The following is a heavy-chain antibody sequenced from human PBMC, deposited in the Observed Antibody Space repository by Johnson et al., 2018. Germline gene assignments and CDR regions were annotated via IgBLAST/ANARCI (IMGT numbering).Heavy chain of an antibody. J-gene: IGHJ3*02. V-gene: IGHV3-23*04. CDR1: GFTFRTSA. D-gene: IGHD3-22*01. Sequence: EVRLVESGGGLVQPGGSLRLFCAASGFTFRTSAMNWVRQAPGKGLEWVSRIRGSGGSTIYADSVTGHFTISRDNSKNPRYLQMNSPRAAHTAIYYCAKNPRSYYDTTDALDIWGHGTMVTVSS. CDR2: IRGSGGST. CDR3: AKNPRSYYDTTDALDI.